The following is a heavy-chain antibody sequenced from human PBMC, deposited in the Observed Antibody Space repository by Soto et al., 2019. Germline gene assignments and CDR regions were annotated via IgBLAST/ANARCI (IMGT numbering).Heavy chain of an antibody. D-gene: IGHD3-10*01. Sequence: QVQLVQSGAEVKKPGSSVKVSCKASGGTFSSYAISWVRQAPGQGLEWMGGIIPIFGTANYAQKFQGRVTITADDSTSTAYMELSSLRSEDTAVYYCARAHLAVRTRGDAFDIWGQGTMVTVSS. CDR3: ARAHLAVRTRGDAFDI. CDR1: GGTFSSYA. J-gene: IGHJ3*02. V-gene: IGHV1-69*01. CDR2: IIPIFGTA.